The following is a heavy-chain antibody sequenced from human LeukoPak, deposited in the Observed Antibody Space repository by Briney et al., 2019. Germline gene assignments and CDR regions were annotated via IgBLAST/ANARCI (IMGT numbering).Heavy chain of an antibody. Sequence: SETLSLTCAVYGGSFSDYYWSWTRQPPGKGLEWIGYIYYSGSTNYNPSLKSRVTISVDTSKNQFSLKLSSVTAADTAVYYCARRLDWFDPWGQGTLVTVSS. CDR1: GGSFSDYY. CDR3: ARRLDWFDP. V-gene: IGHV4-59*08. CDR2: IYYSGST. J-gene: IGHJ5*02.